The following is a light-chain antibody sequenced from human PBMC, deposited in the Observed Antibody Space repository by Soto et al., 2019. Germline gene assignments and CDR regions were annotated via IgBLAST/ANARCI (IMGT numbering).Light chain of an antibody. J-gene: IGLJ2*01. CDR2: DNN. Sequence: QSVLMQPPSVSAAPGEKVTISCSGRTSNIVNNFVSWYRQFPGTAPQLLIHDNNKRPSGIPERFSGSKGGSSATLGITGLQTGDEALYYCGTWDYSLTAFVFGGGTKLTVL. CDR3: GTWDYSLTAFV. V-gene: IGLV1-51*01. CDR1: TSNIVNNF.